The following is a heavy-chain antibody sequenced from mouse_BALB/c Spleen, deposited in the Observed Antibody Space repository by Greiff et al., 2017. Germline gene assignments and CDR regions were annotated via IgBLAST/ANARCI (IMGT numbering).Heavy chain of an antibody. CDR1: GFSLTSYG. J-gene: IGHJ4*01. V-gene: IGHV2-2*02. CDR3: ARKGVRGTYYAMDY. CDR2: IWSGGST. D-gene: IGHD2-14*01. Sequence: QVQLQQSGPGLVQPSQSLSITCTVSGFSLTSYGVHWVRQSPGKGLEWLGVIWSGGSTDYNAAFISRLSISKDNSKSQVFFKMNSLQANDTSIYYCARKGVRGTYYAMDYWGQGTSVTVSS.